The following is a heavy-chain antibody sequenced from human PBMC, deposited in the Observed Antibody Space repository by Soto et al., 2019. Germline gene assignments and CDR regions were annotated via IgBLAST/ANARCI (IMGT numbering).Heavy chain of an antibody. CDR3: ARDGLYCTYANCRGDAYDV. CDR2: IKQDGSEK. Sequence: EVQLVGSGGGLVQPGGSLRLSCVASGFTFRTYWMTWVRQAPGKGLEWVANIKQDGSEKYYVDSVRGRFAISRDNAKDSLYLQMNSLRVEDTGVYYCARDGLYCTYANCRGDAYDVGDEGTMVTVSS. D-gene: IGHD2-8*01. V-gene: IGHV3-7*04. CDR1: GFTFRTYW. J-gene: IGHJ3*01.